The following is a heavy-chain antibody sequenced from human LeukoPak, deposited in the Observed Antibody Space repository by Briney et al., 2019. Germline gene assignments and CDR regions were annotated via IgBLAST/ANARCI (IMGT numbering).Heavy chain of an antibody. D-gene: IGHD3-16*02. CDR2: ISGSGGST. CDR3: AKDMRPDSYVWGSYRAGSVDH. CDR1: GFTFSSYA. V-gene: IGHV3-23*01. J-gene: IGHJ4*02. Sequence: GGSLRLSCAASGFTFSSYAMSWVRRAPGKGLEWVSAISGSGGSTYYADSVKGRFTISRDNSKNTLYLQMNSLRAEDTAVYYCAKDMRPDSYVWGSYRAGSVDHWGQGTLVTVSS.